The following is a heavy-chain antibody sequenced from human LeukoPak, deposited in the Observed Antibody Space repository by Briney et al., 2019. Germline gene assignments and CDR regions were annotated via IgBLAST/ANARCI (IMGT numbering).Heavy chain of an antibody. CDR1: GGTFSSYA. Sequence: SVTVTCKASGGTFSSYAISWVRQAPGQGLGWMGGIIPIFGTANYAQKFQGRVTITADESTSTAYMELSSLRSEDTAVYYCARSGSVGPYYYYGMDVWGQGTTVTVSS. J-gene: IGHJ6*02. D-gene: IGHD3-10*01. V-gene: IGHV1-69*13. CDR2: IIPIFGTA. CDR3: ARSGSVGPYYYYGMDV.